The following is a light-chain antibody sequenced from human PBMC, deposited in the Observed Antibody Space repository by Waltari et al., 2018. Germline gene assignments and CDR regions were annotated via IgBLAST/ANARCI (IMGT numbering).Light chain of an antibody. J-gene: IGKJ4*01. Sequence: DIQMTQSPSSLSASAGDRVTITCRASQSISSYLNWFQKKPGKAPKLLIYAASGLQSGVPSRFSGSGSGSDFTLTISSLQPEDFAAYYFQQFGNSVVTFGGGAKVEIK. V-gene: IGKV1-39*01. CDR3: QQFGNSVVT. CDR1: QSISSY. CDR2: AAS.